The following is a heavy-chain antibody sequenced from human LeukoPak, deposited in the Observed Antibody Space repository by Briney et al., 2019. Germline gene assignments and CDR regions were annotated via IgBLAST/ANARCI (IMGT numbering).Heavy chain of an antibody. D-gene: IGHD1-26*01. CDR2: INHSGST. J-gene: IGHJ4*02. Sequence: PSETLSLTCAVYGGSFSGYYRSWIRQPPGKGLEWIGEINHSGSTNYNPSLKSRVTISVDTSKNQFSLKLSSVTAADTAVYYCARGAVVGAPQADWGQGTLVTVSS. CDR1: GGSFSGYY. CDR3: ARGAVVGAPQAD. V-gene: IGHV4-34*01.